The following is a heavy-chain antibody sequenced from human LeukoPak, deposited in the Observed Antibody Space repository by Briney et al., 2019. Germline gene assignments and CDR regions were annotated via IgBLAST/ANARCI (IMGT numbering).Heavy chain of an antibody. CDR2: MNPNSGNT. Sequence: GASVKVSCKASGYTFTSYDINWVRQATGQGLEWMGWMNPNSGNTGYAQKFQGRVTMTRNTSISTAHMELSSLRSEDTAVYYCARIWGDYVWGSYPTLWFDPWGQGTLVTVSS. CDR3: ARIWGDYVWGSYPTLWFDP. CDR1: GYTFTSYD. V-gene: IGHV1-8*01. J-gene: IGHJ5*02. D-gene: IGHD3-16*02.